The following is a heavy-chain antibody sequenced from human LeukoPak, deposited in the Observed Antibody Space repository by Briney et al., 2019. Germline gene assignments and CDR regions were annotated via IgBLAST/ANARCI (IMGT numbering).Heavy chain of an antibody. Sequence: GGSLRLSCADSGFTLSSHWMHWVRQPPGKGLVWVSQINSDGRSTTYAESVKGRFTISRDKAKNTLYLQMNSLRAEDTAVYYCARVVDWCSDGSCYFDYWGQGTLVTVSS. CDR1: GFTLSSHW. J-gene: IGHJ4*02. CDR2: INSDGRST. CDR3: ARVVDWCSDGSCYFDY. D-gene: IGHD2-15*01. V-gene: IGHV3-74*03.